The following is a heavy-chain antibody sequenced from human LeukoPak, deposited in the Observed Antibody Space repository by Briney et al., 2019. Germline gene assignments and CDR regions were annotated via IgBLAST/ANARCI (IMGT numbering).Heavy chain of an antibody. Sequence: ASVKVSCKASGGTFSSYAISWVRQAPGQGLEWMGGIIPIFGTANYAQKFQGRVTITADESTSTAYMELSSLRSEDTAVYYCARDHCSSTGCSFDPWGQGTLVTVSS. D-gene: IGHD2-2*01. CDR2: IIPIFGTA. J-gene: IGHJ5*02. CDR3: ARDHCSSTGCSFDP. V-gene: IGHV1-69*13. CDR1: GGTFSSYA.